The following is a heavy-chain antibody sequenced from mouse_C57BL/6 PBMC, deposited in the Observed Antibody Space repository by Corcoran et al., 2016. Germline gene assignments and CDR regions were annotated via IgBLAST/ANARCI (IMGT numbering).Heavy chain of an antibody. CDR1: GYTFTDYY. Sequence: QVQLQQSGPELVKPGASVKISCKASGYTFTDYYINWVKQRPGQGLEWIGWIFPGSGSTYYNEKFKGKATLTVDKSSSTAYMLLSSLTSEDSAVYFCARARDYGSRKRYFDVWGTGTTVTVSS. CDR2: IFPGSGST. V-gene: IGHV1-75*01. D-gene: IGHD1-1*01. J-gene: IGHJ1*03. CDR3: ARARDYGSRKRYFDV.